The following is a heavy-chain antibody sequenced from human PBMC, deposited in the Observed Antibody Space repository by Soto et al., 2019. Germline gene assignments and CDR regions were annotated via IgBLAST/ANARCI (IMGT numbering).Heavy chain of an antibody. D-gene: IGHD2-2*01. CDR3: AREGTCSSTSCPTYFSFGMDV. CDR1: GYTFASYG. V-gene: IGHV1-18*01. J-gene: IGHJ6*02. CDR2: ISAYNGNT. Sequence: QVQLVQSGAEVKKPGASVKVSCKASGYTFASYGISWVRQAPGQGLEWMGWISAYNGNTNYEQKFQGRVTMTTDTYTRTAYMEVRSLRSDDTAVYYCAREGTCSSTSCPTYFSFGMDVWGQGTTVTVSS.